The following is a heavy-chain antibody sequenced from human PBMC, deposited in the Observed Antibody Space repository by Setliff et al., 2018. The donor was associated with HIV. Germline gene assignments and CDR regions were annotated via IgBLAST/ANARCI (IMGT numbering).Heavy chain of an antibody. J-gene: IGHJ3*01. D-gene: IGHD3-22*01. CDR3: ARRGGAIGYDRTRRPSFNAFDV. Sequence: SETLSLTCAVYGGSFSGYYWSWIRQPPGKGLEWIGEINHSGSTNYNPSLKSRVTISVDTSKNQFSLKLSSVTAADTAVYYCARRGGAIGYDRTRRPSFNAFDVWGQGTMVTVSS. CDR2: INHSGST. V-gene: IGHV4-34*01. CDR1: GGSFSGYY.